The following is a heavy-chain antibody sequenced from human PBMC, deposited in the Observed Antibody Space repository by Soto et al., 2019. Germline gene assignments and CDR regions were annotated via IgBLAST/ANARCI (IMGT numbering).Heavy chain of an antibody. D-gene: IGHD3-3*01. J-gene: IGHJ6*02. CDR1: GFTFGTYA. CDR3: VKDRRSTRRAMDV. CDR2: ISNNGGST. V-gene: IGHV3-64D*06. Sequence: EVQLVESGGGLVQPGGSLRLSCSASGFTFGTYAMHWVRQAAGKGLEYVSGISNNGGSTYHADSVKDRFTISRDNSKNTLYLQMSSLTAEVTAVYYCVKDRRSTRRAMDVWGQATTVTVSS.